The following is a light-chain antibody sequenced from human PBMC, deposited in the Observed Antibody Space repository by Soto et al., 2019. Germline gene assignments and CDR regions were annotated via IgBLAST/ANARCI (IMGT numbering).Light chain of an antibody. J-gene: IGKJ2*01. CDR2: GAS. Sequence: EIVLTQSPGTLSLSPGERATLSCRASQSVSSSYLAWYQQKPGQAPRLLIYGASSRATGIPDRFSGSGSGTDFTLTISRLEPQDFAVYYCQQYGSSSVTFGQVTKLVIK. V-gene: IGKV3-20*01. CDR3: QQYGSSSVT. CDR1: QSVSSSY.